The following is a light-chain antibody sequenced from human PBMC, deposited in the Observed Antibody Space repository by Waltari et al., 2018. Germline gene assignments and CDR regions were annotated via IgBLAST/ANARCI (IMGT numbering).Light chain of an antibody. J-gene: IGKJ2*01. Sequence: IVMTQSPLSLPVTPGEPASISCRASQSLLHRNGYNYVDWYLQQPGQSPQLLIYLGSTRGSGVPDRFSGGASGTQFTLRISRVEAEDVGVYYCMQARQNPYTFGQGTKLEIK. CDR2: LGS. CDR3: MQARQNPYT. CDR1: QSLLHRNGYNY. V-gene: IGKV2-28*01.